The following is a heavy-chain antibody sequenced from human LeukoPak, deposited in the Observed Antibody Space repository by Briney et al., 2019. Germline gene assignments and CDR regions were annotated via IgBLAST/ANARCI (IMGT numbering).Heavy chain of an antibody. J-gene: IGHJ6*02. CDR2: LSGGGGIT. CDR3: AKGSDFLTCYSPYCYNGLDV. V-gene: IGHV3-23*01. CDR1: GFTFSNSA. Sequence: PGGSLRLSCAASGFTFSNSAMSWVRQAPGKGLEWVSALSGGGGITYYAESVKGRFTSSRDNSKNTLYLQMNSLRAEDTAVYYCAKGSDFLTCYSPYCYNGLDVWGQGTMVTVSS. D-gene: IGHD3-9*01.